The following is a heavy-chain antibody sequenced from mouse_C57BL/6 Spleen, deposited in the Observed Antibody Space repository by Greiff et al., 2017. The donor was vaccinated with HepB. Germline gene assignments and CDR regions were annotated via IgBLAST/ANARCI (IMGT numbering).Heavy chain of an antibody. CDR1: GYTFTDYY. CDR2: INPNNGGT. J-gene: IGHJ1*03. V-gene: IGHV1-26*01. CDR3: AREGNYYGSSRGYFDV. Sequence: EVQLQQSGPELVKPGASVKISCKASGYTFTDYYMNWVKQSPGKSLEWIGDINPNNGGTSYNQKFKGTATLTVDKSSSTAYMELRSLTSEDSAVYYCAREGNYYGSSRGYFDVWGTGTTVTVSS. D-gene: IGHD1-1*01.